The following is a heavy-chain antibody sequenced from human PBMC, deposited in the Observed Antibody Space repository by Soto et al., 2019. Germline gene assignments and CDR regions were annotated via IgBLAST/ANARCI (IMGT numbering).Heavy chain of an antibody. V-gene: IGHV1-46*01. CDR2: INPSRGLT. Sequence: QVQLVQSGAEVKPPGASVNVSCKASGYIFTNYYIHWVRQTPGQGPEWIGVINPSRGLTTYSQRFQGRVSRNRDTSTPTVYMELSSLRSEDTATYYCARDGVPIAGRSGYFDYWGPGAEGTVSS. CDR1: GYIFTNYY. J-gene: IGHJ4*02. CDR3: ARDGVPIAGRSGYFDY. D-gene: IGHD6-19*01.